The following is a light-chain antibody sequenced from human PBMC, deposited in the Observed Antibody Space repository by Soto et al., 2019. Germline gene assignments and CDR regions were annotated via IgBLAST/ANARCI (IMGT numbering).Light chain of an antibody. Sequence: AIQMTQSPSSLSASVGDRVTITCRASQGIKNDVAWYQQKPGTAPKLLIYAASSLHNGVPPRFSGSGSGTDFTLTISSLQSEDFATYHCLQDYNYPYTFGQGTKLEI. J-gene: IGKJ2*01. CDR1: QGIKND. V-gene: IGKV1-6*01. CDR2: AAS. CDR3: LQDYNYPYT.